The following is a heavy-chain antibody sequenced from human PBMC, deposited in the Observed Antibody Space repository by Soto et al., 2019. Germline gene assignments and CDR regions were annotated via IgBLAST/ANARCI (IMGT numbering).Heavy chain of an antibody. CDR2: INHSGST. D-gene: IGHD1-1*01. CDR1: GGSFSDYY. Sequence: QVQLQQWGAGLLKPSETLSLTCAVYGGSFSDYYWNWIRQPPGKGLEWIAEINHSGSTNYNPSLKSRVTISVDTSKSQFSLKVSSVTAADTAVYYCARVPADAYKGWFDPWGQGTLVTVSS. CDR3: ARVPADAYKGWFDP. J-gene: IGHJ5*02. V-gene: IGHV4-34*01.